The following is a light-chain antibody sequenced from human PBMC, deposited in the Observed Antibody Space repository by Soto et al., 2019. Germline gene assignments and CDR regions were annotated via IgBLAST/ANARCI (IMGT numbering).Light chain of an antibody. J-gene: IGKJ1*01. CDR3: LQYGGLPRT. Sequence: EIVLTQSPGTLSLSPGERATLSCRATQSVSSNYLAWYQQESGQAPRLLIYGASSRATGIPDRFSGGGSGTDFTLTITRLEPEDFAVYFCLQYGGLPRTFGQGTKVEIK. CDR2: GAS. V-gene: IGKV3-20*01. CDR1: QSVSSNY.